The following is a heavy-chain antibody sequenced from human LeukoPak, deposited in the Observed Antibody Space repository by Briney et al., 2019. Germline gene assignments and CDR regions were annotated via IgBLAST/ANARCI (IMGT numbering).Heavy chain of an antibody. D-gene: IGHD6-13*01. J-gene: IGHJ4*02. CDR3: VKESAADATFHFDY. Sequence: TGGTLRLSCAASGFNFNIFGMHWVRQVPGNGPEWLAVLWADGNTAHYADSVKGRFTISRDSSENTLYLQMNRLRSEDTAVYYCVKESAADATFHFDYWGQGTLVTVSS. CDR1: GFNFNIFG. V-gene: IGHV3-33*06. CDR2: LWADGNTA.